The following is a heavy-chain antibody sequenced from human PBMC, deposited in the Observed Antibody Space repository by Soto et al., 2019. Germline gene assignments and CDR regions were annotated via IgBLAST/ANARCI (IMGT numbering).Heavy chain of an antibody. CDR1: GYSFTTYS. D-gene: IGHD3-10*01. CDR2: ITGGSGNT. J-gene: IGHJ6*02. V-gene: IGHV1-3*01. Sequence: GASVKVSCKASGYSFTTYSVHWVRQAPGQGLEWMGWITGGSGNTRYSQSLQGRVTITRDSSTSTAYMELSSLRSDDTAVYYCARDAILVWFGELGGMDVWGQGTTVTVSS. CDR3: ARDAILVWFGELGGMDV.